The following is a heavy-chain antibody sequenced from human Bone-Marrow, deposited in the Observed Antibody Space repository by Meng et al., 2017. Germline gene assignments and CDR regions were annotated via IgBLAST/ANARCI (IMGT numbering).Heavy chain of an antibody. CDR3: ARPQQLVLDVYYGMDV. CDR2: IDGDGSTT. CDR1: GFTFSGYW. Sequence: GESLKISCEASGFTFSGYWMHWVRQVPGKGLVWVSRIDGDGSTTKYADFVKGRFTISRDDAKNTLYVQMNSLRTEDTAVYYCARPQQLVLDVYYGMDVWGQGTTVTVSS. D-gene: IGHD6-13*01. V-gene: IGHV3-74*03. J-gene: IGHJ6*02.